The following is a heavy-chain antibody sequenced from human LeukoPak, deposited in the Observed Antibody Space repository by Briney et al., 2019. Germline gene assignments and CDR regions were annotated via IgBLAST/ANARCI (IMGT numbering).Heavy chain of an antibody. J-gene: IGHJ4*02. CDR2: INPSGGNT. D-gene: IGHD3-22*01. Sequence: ASVKLSCNSSGYTFTIYYIHCVRQSPGQALEWMGMINPSGGNTSNAQKFQGRVTMTRETSTSIVYMELSSLRSEDTAVYSCARQGYDSSGYALYYFDYWGQGTLVTVSS. V-gene: IGHV1-46*01. CDR3: ARQGYDSSGYALYYFDY. CDR1: GYTFTIYY.